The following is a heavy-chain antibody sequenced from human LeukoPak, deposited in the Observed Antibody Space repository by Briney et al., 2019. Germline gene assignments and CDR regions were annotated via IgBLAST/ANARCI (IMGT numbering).Heavy chain of an antibody. CDR3: ARVQATMVRGVIITSPPDY. V-gene: IGHV1-2*02. D-gene: IGHD3-10*01. CDR2: INPSGGST. CDR1: GYTSIGNY. Sequence: ASVKVSCKASGYTSIGNYMHWVRQAPGQGLEWMGTINPSGGSTRYAQKFQGRVTMTRDTSISTAYMELSRLRSDDTAVYYCARVQATMVRGVIITSPPDYWGQGTLVTVSS. J-gene: IGHJ4*02.